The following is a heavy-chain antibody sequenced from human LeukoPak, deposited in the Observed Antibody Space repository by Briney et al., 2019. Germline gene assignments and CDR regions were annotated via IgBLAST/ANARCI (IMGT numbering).Heavy chain of an antibody. J-gene: IGHJ4*02. CDR1: GYTFTGYY. D-gene: IGHD3-22*01. Sequence: ASVKVPCKASGYTFTGYYIHWVRQAPGQGLEWMGWINPNSGGTNYAQKFQGRVTMTRDTSISTAYMELSRLRSDDTAVYYCARFKTSPYYYDSSGFDYWGQGTLVTVSS. CDR2: INPNSGGT. V-gene: IGHV1-2*02. CDR3: ARFKTSPYYYDSSGFDY.